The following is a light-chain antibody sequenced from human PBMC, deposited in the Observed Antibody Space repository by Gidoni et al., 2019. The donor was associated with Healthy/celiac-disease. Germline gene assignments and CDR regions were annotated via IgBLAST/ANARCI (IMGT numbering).Light chain of an antibody. CDR2: AAS. J-gene: IGKJ2*01. V-gene: IGKV1-39*01. CDR1: QSISSY. CDR3: QQSYSTPRYT. Sequence: DIQMTQSPSSLSASVGDRVTITCRASQSISSYLNWYQQKPGKAPKLLIYAASSLQSGVPSRSSGSGSGTDFTLTISSLQPEDFATYYCQQSYSTPRYTFGQWTKLEIK.